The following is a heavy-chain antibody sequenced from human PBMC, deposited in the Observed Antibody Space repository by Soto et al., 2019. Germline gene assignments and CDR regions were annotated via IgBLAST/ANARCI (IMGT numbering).Heavy chain of an antibody. CDR3: ARVTDFYDIDDY. Sequence: GGSLRLSCAASGFTFSSYSMNWVRQAPGKGLEWVSSISSSSSYIYYADSVKGRFTISRDNAKNSLYLQMNSLRAEDTAVYYCARVTDFYDIDDYWGQGTLVTVSS. D-gene: IGHD3-9*01. CDR2: ISSSSSYI. J-gene: IGHJ4*02. V-gene: IGHV3-21*01. CDR1: GFTFSSYS.